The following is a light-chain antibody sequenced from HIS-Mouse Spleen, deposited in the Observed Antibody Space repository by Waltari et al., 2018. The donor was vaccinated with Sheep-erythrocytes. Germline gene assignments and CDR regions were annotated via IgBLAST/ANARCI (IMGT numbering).Light chain of an antibody. Sequence: QSALTQPRSVSGSPGQSVTISCTGTSSDVGGYNYVSWYQQHPGKPPKLMIYDGSKQPSGVPDRFSGSKSGNTASLTISGLQAEDEADYYCCSYAGSYNHVFATGTKVTVL. CDR3: CSYAGSYNHV. CDR1: SSDVGGYNY. J-gene: IGLJ1*01. CDR2: DGS. V-gene: IGLV2-11*01.